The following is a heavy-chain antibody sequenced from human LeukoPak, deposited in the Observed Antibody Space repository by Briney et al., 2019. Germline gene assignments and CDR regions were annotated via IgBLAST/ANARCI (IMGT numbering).Heavy chain of an antibody. CDR2: TRYDGSNR. D-gene: IGHD3-10*01. CDR1: GFTFSSYG. V-gene: IGHV3-30*02. Sequence: AGGSLRLSCAASGFTFSSYGMHWVRQAPGKGLEWVAFTRYDGSNRYYADSVKGRFTISRDNSKNTLYLQMNSLRADDTAVYYCAKVIRLGLLWFGELSNFDHWGQGTLVTVSS. CDR3: AKVIRLGLLWFGELSNFDH. J-gene: IGHJ4*02.